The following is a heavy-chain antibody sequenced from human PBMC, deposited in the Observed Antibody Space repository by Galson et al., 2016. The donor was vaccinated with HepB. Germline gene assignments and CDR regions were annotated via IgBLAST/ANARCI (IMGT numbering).Heavy chain of an antibody. CDR2: MNPNIDNT. CDR3: ARPSLLGYSGYYYYGMDV. J-gene: IGHJ6*02. CDR1: GYTFTSYD. D-gene: IGHD5-12*01. Sequence: SVKVSCKASGYTFTSYDINWVRQATGQGLEWMGWMNPNIDNTGYAQKFQGRVTMTRNTSISTAYMELSSLRSEDTAVYYCARPSLLGYSGYYYYGMDVWGQGTTVTVSS. V-gene: IGHV1-8*01.